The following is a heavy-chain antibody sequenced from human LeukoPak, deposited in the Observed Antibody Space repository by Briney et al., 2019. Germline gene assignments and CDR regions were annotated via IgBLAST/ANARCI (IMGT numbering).Heavy chain of an antibody. Sequence: GGSLRLSCAASGFTFNNYAMHWVRQAPGKGLEWVSAISGNSGSIGYADSVKGRFTISRDNAKNSLYLQMNSLRAEDTALYYCAKFADRYCSGGSCYYGSVGMGVWGQGTTVTVSS. CDR3: AKFADRYCSGGSCYYGSVGMGV. CDR2: ISGNSGSI. V-gene: IGHV3-9*01. D-gene: IGHD2-15*01. J-gene: IGHJ6*02. CDR1: GFTFNNYA.